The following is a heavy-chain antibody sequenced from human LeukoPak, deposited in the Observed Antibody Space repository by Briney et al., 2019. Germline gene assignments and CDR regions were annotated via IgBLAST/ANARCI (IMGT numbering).Heavy chain of an antibody. Sequence: TGGSLRLSCAASGFTFSSYSMNWVRQAPGKGLEWVSYITNSGNSGYYADSVKGRFTTSRDNAKSALYLQMNSLRAEDTAVYYCARDQGWGNWFDPWGQGTLVTVSS. CDR1: GFTFSSYS. J-gene: IGHJ5*02. CDR2: ITNSGNSG. V-gene: IGHV3-21*05. CDR3: ARDQGWGNWFDP. D-gene: IGHD3-16*01.